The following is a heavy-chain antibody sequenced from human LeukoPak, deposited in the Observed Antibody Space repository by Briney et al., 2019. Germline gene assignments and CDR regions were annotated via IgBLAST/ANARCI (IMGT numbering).Heavy chain of an antibody. J-gene: IGHJ4*02. CDR2: IYYSGST. CDR3: ARESREDGYSTFFDY. Sequence: PSETLSLTCTVSGGSISSYYWSWIRQPPGKGLEWIGYIYYSGSTNYNPSLKSRVTISVDTSKNQFSLKLSSVTAAETAVYYCARESREDGYSTFFDYWGQGTLVTVSS. CDR1: GGSISSYY. D-gene: IGHD5-24*01. V-gene: IGHV4-59*01.